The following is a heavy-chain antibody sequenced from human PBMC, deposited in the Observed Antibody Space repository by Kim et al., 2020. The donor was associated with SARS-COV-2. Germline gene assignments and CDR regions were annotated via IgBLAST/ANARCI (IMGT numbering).Heavy chain of an antibody. V-gene: IGHV3-30*18. J-gene: IGHJ3*02. CDR3: AKVKTFRDSGWYHAFDI. CDR2: ISYDGSNK. D-gene: IGHD6-19*01. Sequence: GGSLRLSCAASGFTFSSYGMHWVRQAPGKGLEWVAVISYDGSNKYYADSVKGRFTISRDNSKNTLYLQMNSLRAEDTAVYYCAKVKTFRDSGWYHAFDIWGQGTMVTVSS. CDR1: GFTFSSYG.